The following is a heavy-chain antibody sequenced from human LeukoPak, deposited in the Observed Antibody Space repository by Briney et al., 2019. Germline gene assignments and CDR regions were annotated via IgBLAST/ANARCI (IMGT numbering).Heavy chain of an antibody. J-gene: IGHJ4*02. CDR1: GFTFDDYA. V-gene: IGHV3-9*01. CDR2: ISWNSGSI. CDR3: LQRGFDY. Sequence: GGSLRLSCAASGFTFDDYAMHWVRQAPGKGLEWVSGISWNSGSIGYADSVEGRFTISRDNAKNSLYLQMNSLRVEDTAVYYCLQRGFDYWGQGALVTVSS. D-gene: IGHD3-16*01.